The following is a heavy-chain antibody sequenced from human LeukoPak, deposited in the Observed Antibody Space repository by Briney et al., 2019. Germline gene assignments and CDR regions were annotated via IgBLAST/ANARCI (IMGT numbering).Heavy chain of an antibody. D-gene: IGHD2-2*01. J-gene: IGHJ4*02. Sequence: SESLYLTCDVSGGSFSGYYWSWIRQPPGKGLEWIGEINHSGSTNYNPSLKSRVTISVDTSKNQFSLKLSSVTAADTAVYYCARGLNQLLPDYWGQGTLVTVSS. CDR2: INHSGST. CDR3: ARGLNQLLPDY. CDR1: GGSFSGYY. V-gene: IGHV4-34*01.